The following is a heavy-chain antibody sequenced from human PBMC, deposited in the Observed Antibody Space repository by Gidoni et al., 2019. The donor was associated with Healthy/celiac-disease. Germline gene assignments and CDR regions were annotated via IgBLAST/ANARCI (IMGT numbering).Heavy chain of an antibody. V-gene: IGHV1-69*02. J-gene: IGHJ6*02. CDR2: IIPILGIA. CDR3: ARGPYCSSTSCYSYYGMDV. CDR1: GGTFRRYT. D-gene: IGHD2-2*02. Sequence: QVQLVQSGAEVKQPGSSVKVSCKASGGTFRRYTISWVRQAPGQGLEWMGRIIPILGIANYAQKFQGRVTITADKSTSTAYMELSSLRSEDTAVYYCARGPYCSSTSCYSYYGMDVWGQGTTVTVSS.